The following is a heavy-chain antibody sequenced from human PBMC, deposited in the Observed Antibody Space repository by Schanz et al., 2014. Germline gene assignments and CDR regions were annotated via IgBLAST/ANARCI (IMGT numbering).Heavy chain of an antibody. CDR3: ARDNLVSSSWYNYYGMDV. CDR1: GHPFTAYY. V-gene: IGHV1-2*06. D-gene: IGHD6-13*01. Sequence: QVQLVQSGAEVKKPGASVKVSCKASGHPFTAYYMHWVRQAPGQGLEWMGRINPNSGGTNYAENFQGRVTMTRDTSTSTVYMELRSLRSDDTAVYYCARDNLVSSSWYNYYGMDVWGQGTTVTVSS. J-gene: IGHJ6*02. CDR2: INPNSGGT.